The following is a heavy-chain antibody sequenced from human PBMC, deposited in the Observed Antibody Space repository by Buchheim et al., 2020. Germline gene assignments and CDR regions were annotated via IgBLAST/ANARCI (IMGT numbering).Heavy chain of an antibody. CDR1: GYTFTEYY. D-gene: IGHD6-13*01. CDR3: ARDLGFDSSWAQDY. V-gene: IGHV1-2*02. J-gene: IGHJ4*02. CDR2: INPNSGGT. Sequence: QVQLVQSGAEVKKPGASVKVSCKASGYTFTEYYMHWVRQAPGQGLEWMGWINPNSGGTKYAQKFQGRVTMTRDTSITTAYMELSSLKSDDTAVYYCARDLGFDSSWAQDYWGQGTL.